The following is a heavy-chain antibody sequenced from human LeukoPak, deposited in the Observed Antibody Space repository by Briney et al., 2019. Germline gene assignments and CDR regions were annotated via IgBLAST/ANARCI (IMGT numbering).Heavy chain of an antibody. CDR3: ARQAVGAITTGARYFDY. CDR1: GGSISSNHW. V-gene: IGHV4-4*02. J-gene: IGHJ4*02. CDR2: IYHSGST. D-gene: IGHD1-26*01. Sequence: PSETLSLTCVVSGGSISSNHWWSWVRQPPGKGLEWIGEIYHSGSTNYNPSLKSRVAISVDKSKNQFSLNLSSVTAADTAVYYCARQAVGAITTGARYFDYWGQGTLVTVSS.